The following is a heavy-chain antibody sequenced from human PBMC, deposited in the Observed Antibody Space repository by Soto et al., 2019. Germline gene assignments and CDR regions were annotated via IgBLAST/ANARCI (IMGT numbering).Heavy chain of an antibody. CDR2: IWYDGNTK. CDR3: ARDSGTYYHYGMNV. V-gene: IGHV3-33*01. CDR1: GFTFSSHG. J-gene: IGHJ6*02. D-gene: IGHD1-26*01. Sequence: QVQLVESGGGVVQPGGSLRLSYTASGFTFSSHGMHWVRQAPGKGLEWVAVIWYDGNTKYNADSVKGRFTISRDNSKNTLYLQMNNLRVEDTAVYYCARDSGTYYHYGMNVWGQGTTVTVSS.